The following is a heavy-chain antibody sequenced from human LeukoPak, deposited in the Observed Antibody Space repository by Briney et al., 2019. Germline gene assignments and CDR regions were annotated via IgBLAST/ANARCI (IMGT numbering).Heavy chain of an antibody. CDR2: IYHSGST. V-gene: IGHV4-59*12. D-gene: IGHD6-13*01. CDR1: GGSISSYY. Sequence: SETLSLTCTVSGGSISSYYWSWIRQPPGKGLEWIGYIYHSGSTYYNPSLKSRVTISVDRSKNQFSLKLSSVTAADTAVYYCARDRIAAAGSVYFDYWGQGTLVTVSS. J-gene: IGHJ4*02. CDR3: ARDRIAAAGSVYFDY.